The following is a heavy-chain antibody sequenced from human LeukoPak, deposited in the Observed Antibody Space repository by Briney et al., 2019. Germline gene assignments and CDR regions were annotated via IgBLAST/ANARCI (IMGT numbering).Heavy chain of an antibody. CDR1: GFRFFNYE. Sequence: GGSLRLSCEASGFRFFNYEMNWVRQAPGKGLEWVSYIISSGSTKYYADSVKGRFTISRDNAKNSLYLQMNSLRAEDTAVYYCARDSDWGYDYVWGSYALDYWGQGTLVTVSS. CDR2: IISSGSTK. J-gene: IGHJ4*02. V-gene: IGHV3-48*03. D-gene: IGHD3-16*01. CDR3: ARDSDWGYDYVWGSYALDY.